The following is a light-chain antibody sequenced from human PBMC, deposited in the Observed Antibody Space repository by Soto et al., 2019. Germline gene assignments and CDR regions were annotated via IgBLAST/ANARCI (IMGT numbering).Light chain of an antibody. Sequence: DIQMTQSPSTLSASVGDRVTITCRASQSISSWLAWYQQKPGKAPKFLIYDASSLESGVQSRFSGSGSWTEFSLTISSLLPDDCATYYCHQYNSYLTLGGGINVDIK. CDR1: QSISSW. J-gene: IGKJ4*02. CDR3: HQYNSYLT. CDR2: DAS. V-gene: IGKV1-5*01.